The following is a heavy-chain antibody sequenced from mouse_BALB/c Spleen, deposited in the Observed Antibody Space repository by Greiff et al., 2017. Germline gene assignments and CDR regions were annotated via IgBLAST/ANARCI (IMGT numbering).Heavy chain of an antibody. D-gene: IGHD2-4*01. Sequence: EVQGVESGAELVKPGASVKLSCTASGFNIKDTYMHWVKQRPEQGLEWIGRIDPANGNTKYDPKFQGKATITADTSSNTAYLQLSSLTSEDTAVYYCARSMITPPDYWGQGTTLTVSS. J-gene: IGHJ2*01. V-gene: IGHV14-3*02. CDR1: GFNIKDTY. CDR2: IDPANGNT. CDR3: ARSMITPPDY.